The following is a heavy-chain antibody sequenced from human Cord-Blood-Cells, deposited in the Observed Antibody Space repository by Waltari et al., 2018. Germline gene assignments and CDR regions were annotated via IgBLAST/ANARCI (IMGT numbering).Heavy chain of an antibody. D-gene: IGHD3-10*01. CDR1: GFTFSSYS. Sequence: QVQLVESGGGVVQPGRSLRLSCAASGFTFSSYSLHWARTDPGKGLEWVAVISYDGSNKYYADSVKGRFTISRDNSKNTLYLQMNSLRAEDTAVYYCARTQTYYYGSGRSHYAFDIWGQGTMVTVSS. CDR3: ARTQTYYYGSGRSHYAFDI. CDR2: ISYDGSNK. V-gene: IGHV3-30-3*01. J-gene: IGHJ3*02.